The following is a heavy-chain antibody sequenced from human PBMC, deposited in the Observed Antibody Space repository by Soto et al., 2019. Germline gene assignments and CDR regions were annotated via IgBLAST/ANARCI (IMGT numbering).Heavy chain of an antibody. Sequence: QVQLVQSGAEVKKPGSSVKVSCKASGGTFSSYAISWVRQSPGQGLEWMGGIIPIFGTANYTQKFQGRITITGEESTRNAYMEANSLTSEDTALYYCAGQRPSVLPAPGYWGQGTLVTVSS. D-gene: IGHD6-25*01. J-gene: IGHJ4*02. CDR3: AGQRPSVLPAPGY. CDR2: IIPIFGTA. CDR1: GGTFSSYA. V-gene: IGHV1-69*01.